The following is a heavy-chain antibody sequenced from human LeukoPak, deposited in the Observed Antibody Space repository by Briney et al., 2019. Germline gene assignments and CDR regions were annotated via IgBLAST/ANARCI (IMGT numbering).Heavy chain of an antibody. CDR2: IYPGDSDT. V-gene: IGHV5-51*01. J-gene: IGHJ4*02. CDR3: ARLVGQILVLFDY. Sequence: GEXLKISCEGSGYSFTSYWIGWVRQLPGKGLEWMGIIYPGDSDTRYSPSFQGQVTISADKSISTAYLQWSSLKASDTAMYYCARLVGQILVLFDYWGQGTLVTVSS. CDR1: GYSFTSYW. D-gene: IGHD2-15*01.